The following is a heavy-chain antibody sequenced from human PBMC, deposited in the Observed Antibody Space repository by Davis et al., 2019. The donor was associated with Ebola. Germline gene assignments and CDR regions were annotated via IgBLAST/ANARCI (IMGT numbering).Heavy chain of an antibody. Sequence: SETLSLTCTVSGGSISSGDYYWSWIRQPPGKGLEWIGYIYYSGSTYYNPSLKSRVTISVDTSKNQFSLKLSSVTAADTAVYYCARAGGSSWSRTIFFWFDPWGQGTLVTVSS. CDR2: IYYSGST. V-gene: IGHV4-30-4*01. CDR3: ARAGGSSWSRTIFFWFDP. CDR1: GGSISSGDYY. D-gene: IGHD6-13*01. J-gene: IGHJ5*02.